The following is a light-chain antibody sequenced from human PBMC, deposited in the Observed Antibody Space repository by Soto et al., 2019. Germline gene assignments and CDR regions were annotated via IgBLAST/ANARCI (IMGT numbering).Light chain of an antibody. V-gene: IGLV4-69*01. CDR1: SGYNSYA. CDR2: VNSDGSH. CDR3: QTWDTGSVL. Sequence: QLVLTQSPSASASLGASVKLTCTLSSGYNSYAIAWHQQQPEKGPRYLMKVNSDGSHRKGDGIPDRFSGSSSGAERYLTISNLQSEDEADYYCQTWDTGSVLFGGGTKLTVL. J-gene: IGLJ3*02.